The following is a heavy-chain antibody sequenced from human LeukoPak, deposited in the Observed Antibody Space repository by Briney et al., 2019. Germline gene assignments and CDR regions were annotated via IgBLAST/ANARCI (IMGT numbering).Heavy chain of an antibody. V-gene: IGHV3-33*01. CDR2: IWYDGSNK. CDR3: ARDHTPYCSSTSCSDKYDY. D-gene: IGHD2-2*01. CDR1: GFTFSSYG. J-gene: IGHJ4*02. Sequence: GGSLRLSCAASGFTFSSYGMHWVRQAPDKGLEWVAVIWYDGSNKYYADSVKGRFTISRDNSKNTLYLQMNSLRAEDTAVYYCARDHTPYCSSTSCSDKYDYWGQGTLVTVSS.